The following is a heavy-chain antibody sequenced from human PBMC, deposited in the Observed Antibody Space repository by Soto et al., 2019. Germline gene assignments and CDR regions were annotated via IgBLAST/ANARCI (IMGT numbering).Heavy chain of an antibody. V-gene: IGHV1-18*01. D-gene: IGHD5-12*01. CDR1: GYTFFTYD. CDR3: ARHHGPTTSENWFDP. CDR2: ISTYSGDT. Sequence: ASVKVSCKASGYTFFTYDISWVRQAPGQGLEWMGWISTYSGDTKYAQKFQGRVTMATDTSTTTAYLELRSLRSDDTAVYYCARHHGPTTSENWFDPWGQGTLVTVSS. J-gene: IGHJ5*02.